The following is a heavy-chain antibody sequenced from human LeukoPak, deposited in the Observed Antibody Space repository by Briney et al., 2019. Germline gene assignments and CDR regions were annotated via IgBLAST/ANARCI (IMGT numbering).Heavy chain of an antibody. CDR2: INHSGST. J-gene: IGHJ5*02. V-gene: IGHV4-34*01. CDR3: ARDDYGGTT. Sequence: PSETLSLTCAVYGGSFSGYYWSWTRQPPGKGLEWIGEINHSGSTNYNPSLKSRVTISVDTSKNQFSLKLSSVTAADTAVYYCARDDYGGTTWSQGTLVTVSS. CDR1: GGSFSGYY. D-gene: IGHD4-23*01.